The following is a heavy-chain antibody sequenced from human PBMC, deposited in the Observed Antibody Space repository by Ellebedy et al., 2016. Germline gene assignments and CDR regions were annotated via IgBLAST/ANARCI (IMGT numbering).Heavy chain of an antibody. CDR3: RQGHYFDQ. CDR2: ISGAGYTT. J-gene: IGHJ4*02. CDR1: GLNLGNYF. V-gene: IGHV3-23*01. Sequence: GGSLRLXXTASGLNLGNYFMTWIRRAPGKGLEWVATISGAGYTTFFADSVKGRFTISRDNSKNTLYLQMNNLRVDDTALYYCRQGHYFDQWGQGALVTVSS.